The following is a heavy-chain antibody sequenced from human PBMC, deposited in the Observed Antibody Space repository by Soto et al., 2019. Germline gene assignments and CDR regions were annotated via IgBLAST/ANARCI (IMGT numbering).Heavy chain of an antibody. CDR1: GLTVSSNY. Sequence: GGSLRRSCAASGLTVSSNYMSWFRQAPGKGLEWVSVISGSGGSTYYADSVKGRFTISRDNSKNTLYLQMNSLRAEDTAVYYCAKDGYDILTGYDSFDYWGQGTLVTVAS. J-gene: IGHJ4*02. D-gene: IGHD3-9*01. CDR3: AKDGYDILTGYDSFDY. V-gene: IGHV3-23*01. CDR2: ISGSGGST.